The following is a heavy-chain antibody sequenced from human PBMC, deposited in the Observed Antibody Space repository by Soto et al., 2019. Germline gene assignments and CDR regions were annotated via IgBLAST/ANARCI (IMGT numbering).Heavy chain of an antibody. J-gene: IGHJ4*02. V-gene: IGHV3-23*01. Sequence: PGGSLRLSCAASGFTFSSYAMSWVRQAPGKGLEWVSAISGSGGSTYYADSVKGRFTISRDNSKNTLYLQMNSLRAEDTAVYYCAKVGGGGGENVDIVATTHFDYWGQGTLVTVSS. CDR2: ISGSGGST. D-gene: IGHD5-12*01. CDR3: AKVGGGGGENVDIVATTHFDY. CDR1: GFTFSSYA.